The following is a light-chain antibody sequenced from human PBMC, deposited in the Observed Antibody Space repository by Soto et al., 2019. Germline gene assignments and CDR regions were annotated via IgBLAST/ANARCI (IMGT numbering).Light chain of an antibody. V-gene: IGKV3-20*01. CDR2: GAS. J-gene: IGKJ1*01. Sequence: EIMLTQSPGTMSLSPGERATLSCRASQSVSSSYLAWYQQKPGQAPRLLIYGASSRATGIPDRFSGSGSGTDFTLTISRLEPEDFAVYYCQQYGSSPCTFGQGTKVDI. CDR1: QSVSSSY. CDR3: QQYGSSPCT.